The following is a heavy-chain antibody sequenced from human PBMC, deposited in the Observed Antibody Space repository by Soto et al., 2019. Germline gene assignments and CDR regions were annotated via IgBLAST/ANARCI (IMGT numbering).Heavy chain of an antibody. V-gene: IGHV1-69*01. Sequence: QVQLVQSGAEVKKPGSSVKVSCKTSGGTFNNYAISWVRQAPGQGLEWMGGLIPNFDTPNYAQKFQDRLPIIADESTSTVSMELRSLRSDDTAVYYCAVAMVREILIFESSGMHVWGQGTTVTVSS. CDR2: LIPNFDTP. CDR3: AVAMVREILIFESSGMHV. D-gene: IGHD3-10*01. CDR1: GGTFNNYA. J-gene: IGHJ6*02.